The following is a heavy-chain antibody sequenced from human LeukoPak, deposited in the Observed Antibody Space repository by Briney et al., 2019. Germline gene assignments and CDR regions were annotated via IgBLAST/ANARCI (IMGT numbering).Heavy chain of an antibody. CDR2: INHRGSN. D-gene: IGHD6-13*01. J-gene: IGHJ6*03. Sequence: SETLSLTCAVYGGSFSGYYWRWIRQPPGKGLEWIGEINHRGSNNYNPSLKSRVTISLDTSKNQFSLKLSSVTAADTAVYYCARLIAATPYYYYYYMDVWGKGTTVTVSS. V-gene: IGHV4-34*01. CDR3: ARLIAATPYYYYYYMDV. CDR1: GGSFSGYY.